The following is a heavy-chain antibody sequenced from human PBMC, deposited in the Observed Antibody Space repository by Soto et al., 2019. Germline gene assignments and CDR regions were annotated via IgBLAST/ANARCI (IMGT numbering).Heavy chain of an antibody. CDR2: ISYDGSNK. D-gene: IGHD3-16*01. Sequence: QVQLVESGGGVVQPGRSLRLSCAASGFTFSSYGMHWVRQAPGKGLEWVAVISYDGSNKYYADSVKGRFTISRDNSKNTLYLQMNSLRAEDTAVYYCAKDRPTVRRGQGTLVPVSS. CDR3: AKDRPTVR. CDR1: GFTFSSYG. V-gene: IGHV3-30*18. J-gene: IGHJ4*01.